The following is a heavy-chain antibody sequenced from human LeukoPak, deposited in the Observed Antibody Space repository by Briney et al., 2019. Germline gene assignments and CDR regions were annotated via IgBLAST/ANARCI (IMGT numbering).Heavy chain of an antibody. CDR2: INPNSGGT. CDR3: ARDTGSGEETFDY. J-gene: IGHJ4*02. V-gene: IGHV1-2*02. CDR1: GYTFTGYY. Sequence: ASVKVSCKASGYTFTGYYMHWVRQAPGQGLEWMGWINPNSGGTNYAQKFQGRVTMTRDTSISTAYVELSRLRSDDTAVYYCARDTGSGEETFDYWGQGTLVTVSS. D-gene: IGHD1-14*01.